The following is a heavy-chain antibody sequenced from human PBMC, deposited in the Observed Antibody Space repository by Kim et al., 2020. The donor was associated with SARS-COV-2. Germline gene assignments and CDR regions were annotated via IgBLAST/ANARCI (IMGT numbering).Heavy chain of an antibody. D-gene: IGHD3-10*01. CDR1: GGSINTKNW. J-gene: IGHJ6*02. CDR3: AGLRLRGVVYYYDDMDV. V-gene: IGHV4-4*02. Sequence: SETLSLTCAVSGGSINTKNWWSWVRQAPEKGLEWIGEIYQTGTTNYNPSLKSRVTISLDKFKNQFSLKLTSVTAADTAVYYCAGLRLRGVVYYYDDMDVWGQGTTVTVSS. CDR2: IYQTGTT.